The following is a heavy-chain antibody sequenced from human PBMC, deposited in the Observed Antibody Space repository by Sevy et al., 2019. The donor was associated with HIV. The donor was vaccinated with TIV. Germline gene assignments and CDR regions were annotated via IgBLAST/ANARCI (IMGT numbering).Heavy chain of an antibody. Sequence: GGSLRLSCAASGFTFSNYAMSWVRQAPGKGLERVSSISRSGGSTYYADSVKGRFTISRDNSKNTLYLQMNSLRAEDTAVYYCAKVDVVVPVADYGLDVWSQGTTVTVSS. CDR3: AKVDVVVPVADYGLDV. CDR2: ISRSGGST. V-gene: IGHV3-23*01. CDR1: GFTFSNYA. J-gene: IGHJ6*02. D-gene: IGHD2-2*01.